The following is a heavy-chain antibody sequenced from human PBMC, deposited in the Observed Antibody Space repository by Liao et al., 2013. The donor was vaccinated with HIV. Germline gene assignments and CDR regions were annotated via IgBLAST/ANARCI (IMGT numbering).Heavy chain of an antibody. V-gene: IGHV4-61*02. J-gene: IGHJ3*02. CDR2: IYTGMSTTGTT. Sequence: QVRLQESGPGLVKPSQTLSLTCTVSGDLIRRDNYYWTWIRQPAGKGLEWIGHIYTGMSTTGTTNYNPSLKSRVTISVDTSMNQFSLKVSSVTAADTAVYYCARGAGYSYGRRMDIWGQGTMVTVSS. CDR3: ARGAGYSYGRRMDI. D-gene: IGHD5-18*01. CDR1: GDLIRRDNYY.